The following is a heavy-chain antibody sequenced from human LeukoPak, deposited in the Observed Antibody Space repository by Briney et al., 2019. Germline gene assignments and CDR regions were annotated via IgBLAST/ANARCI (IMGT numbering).Heavy chain of an antibody. J-gene: IGHJ4*02. CDR1: GFTLSNYA. D-gene: IGHD6-13*01. CDR3: AKLSTVAGNY. V-gene: IGHV3-23*01. CDR2: MSGGGGST. Sequence: GSLRLSCAASGFTLSNYAMSWVRQAPGKGLEWVSGMSGGGGSTDYADSVKGWFTISRDNSRNTLYLQMNSLRAEDTAVYYCAKLSTVAGNYWGQGILVTVSS.